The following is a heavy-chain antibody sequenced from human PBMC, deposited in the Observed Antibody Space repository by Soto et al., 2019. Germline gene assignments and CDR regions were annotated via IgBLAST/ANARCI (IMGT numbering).Heavy chain of an antibody. V-gene: IGHV3-23*01. J-gene: IGHJ6*02. CDR3: AKRYGSGSYRDFNSYYGMDI. Sequence: GGSLRLSCAASRFTFRNYGMSWVRQGPGKGLEWVSGISPTGEQRFYVDSVKGRFFISRDNSQNTLSLEVSNLRADDTAVYYCAKRYGSGSYRDFNSYYGMDIWGQGTSVTVSS. CDR1: RFTFRNYG. CDR2: ISPTGEQR. D-gene: IGHD3-10*01.